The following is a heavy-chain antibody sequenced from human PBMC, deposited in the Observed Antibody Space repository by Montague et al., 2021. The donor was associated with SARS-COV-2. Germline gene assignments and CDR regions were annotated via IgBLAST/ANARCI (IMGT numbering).Heavy chain of an antibody. CDR1: GGSISSSSYY. D-gene: IGHD6-13*01. Sequence: SETRSLTCTVSGGSISSSSYYWGWIRQPPGKGLEWIGSIYHSGSTYYNPSLKSRVTISVDTSKNQFSLKLSSVTAADTAVYYCARVGRQQLVRLSGMDVWGQGTTVTVSS. J-gene: IGHJ6*02. V-gene: IGHV4-39*07. CDR3: ARVGRQQLVRLSGMDV. CDR2: IYHSGST.